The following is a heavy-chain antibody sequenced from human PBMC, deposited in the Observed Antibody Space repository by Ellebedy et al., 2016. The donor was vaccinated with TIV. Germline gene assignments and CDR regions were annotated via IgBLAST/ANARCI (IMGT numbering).Heavy chain of an antibody. J-gene: IGHJ4*02. D-gene: IGHD3-16*01. Sequence: GGSLRLXXAASGFTFSNYWMSWVRQAPGKGLEWVANIKQDGSEKYYVDSVKGRFTISRDNAKNSLYLQMNSLRAEDTAVYYCAIVGGFWGQGTLVTVSS. V-gene: IGHV3-7*01. CDR1: GFTFSNYW. CDR2: IKQDGSEK. CDR3: AIVGGF.